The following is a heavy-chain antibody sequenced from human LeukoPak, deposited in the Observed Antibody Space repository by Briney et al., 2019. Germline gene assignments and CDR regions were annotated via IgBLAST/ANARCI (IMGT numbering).Heavy chain of an antibody. CDR2: IRYDGSNK. CDR3: AKERADYYDSSGIDY. Sequence: GGSLRLSCAASGFTFSSYGMHWVRQAPGKGLEWVAFIRYDGSNKYYADSVKGRFTISRDNSKNTLYLQMNSLRAEDTAVYYCAKERADYYDSSGIDYWGQGTLVTVSS. V-gene: IGHV3-30*02. J-gene: IGHJ4*02. CDR1: GFTFSSYG. D-gene: IGHD3-22*01.